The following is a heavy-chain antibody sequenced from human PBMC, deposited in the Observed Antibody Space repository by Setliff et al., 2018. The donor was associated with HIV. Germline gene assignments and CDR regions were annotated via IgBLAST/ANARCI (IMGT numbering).Heavy chain of an antibody. CDR3: TRELNGHTSSHYYFGLDV. CDR2: IGTGGDT. V-gene: IGHV3-13*01. Sequence: GGSLRLSCATSGFAFSDYDFHWVRQVTGERLEWVSAIGTGGDTYYADSVKGRFTISRENAKNSLYLQMNNVRAGDTAVYYCTRELNGHTSSHYYFGLDVWGQGTTVTVSS. J-gene: IGHJ6*02. CDR1: GFAFSDYD. D-gene: IGHD6-6*01.